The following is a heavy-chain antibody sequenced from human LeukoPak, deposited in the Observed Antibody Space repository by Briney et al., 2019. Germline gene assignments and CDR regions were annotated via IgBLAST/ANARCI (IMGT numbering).Heavy chain of an antibody. Sequence: SETLSLTCTVWGGLISGYSWTGIRQPRGEGREGIGYFHKSRSTSYNASLTGRVIISVDTSMDQISLKRNSVTGADTGGYYWARRHLALSHWGQGTLVTVSS. V-gene: IGHV4-59*01. D-gene: IGHD2-21*01. CDR3: ARRHLALSH. CDR1: GGLISGYS. J-gene: IGHJ4*02. CDR2: FHKSRST.